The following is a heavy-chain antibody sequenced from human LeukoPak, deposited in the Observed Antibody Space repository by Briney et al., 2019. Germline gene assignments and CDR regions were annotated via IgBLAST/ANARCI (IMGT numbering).Heavy chain of an antibody. J-gene: IGHJ5*02. V-gene: IGHV1-24*01. D-gene: IGHD2-15*01. CDR3: ARAGAVVDNWFDP. CDR1: GYTLTELS. CDR2: FDPEDGET. Sequence: ASVKVSCKVSGYTLTELSMHWVRQAPGKGLECMGGFDPEDGETICAQKFQGRVTMTEATSTATAYMELRSLTSDDTAVYYCARAGAVVDNWFDPWGQGTLVTVSS.